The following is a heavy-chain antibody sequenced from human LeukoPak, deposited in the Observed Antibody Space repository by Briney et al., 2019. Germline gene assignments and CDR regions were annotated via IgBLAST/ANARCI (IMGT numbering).Heavy chain of an antibody. D-gene: IGHD2-21*02. V-gene: IGHV3-43*01. CDR2: ISWDGGST. CDR3: AKDRGGGVVTGTQYYFDY. CDR1: GFTFDDYT. J-gene: IGHJ4*02. Sequence: GGSLRLSCAASGFTFDDYTMHWVRQAPGKGLEWVSLISWDGGSTYYADSVKGRFTISRDNSKNSLYLQMNSLRTEDTALYYCAKDRGGGVVTGTQYYFDYWGQGTLVTVSS.